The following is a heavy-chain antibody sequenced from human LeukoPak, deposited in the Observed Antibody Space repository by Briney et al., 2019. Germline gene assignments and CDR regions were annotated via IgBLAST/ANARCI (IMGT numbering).Heavy chain of an antibody. CDR1: GGSISSSSYY. CDR2: IYYSGST. V-gene: IGHV4-39*01. Sequence: SETLSLTCTVSGGSISSSSYYWGWIRQTPGKGLEWIGRIYYSGSTYYNPSLKSRVTISVDTSKNPFSLKLSSVTAADTAVYYCASLQYYYGSGSYYTDYWGQGTLVTVSS. J-gene: IGHJ4*02. D-gene: IGHD3-10*01. CDR3: ASLQYYYGSGSYYTDY.